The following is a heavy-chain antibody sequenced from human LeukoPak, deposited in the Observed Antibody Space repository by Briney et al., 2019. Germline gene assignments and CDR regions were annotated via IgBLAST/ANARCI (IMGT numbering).Heavy chain of an antibody. CDR1: GGSISSYY. CDR2: IYYSGST. Sequence: SETLSLTCTVSGGSISSYYWSWIRQPPGKGLERIGYIYYSGSTNYNPSLKSRVTISVDTSKNQFSLKLSSVTAADTAVYYCARDSLASAAGTYGWFDPWGQGTLVTVSS. CDR3: ARDSLASAAGTYGWFDP. J-gene: IGHJ5*02. V-gene: IGHV4-59*01. D-gene: IGHD6-13*01.